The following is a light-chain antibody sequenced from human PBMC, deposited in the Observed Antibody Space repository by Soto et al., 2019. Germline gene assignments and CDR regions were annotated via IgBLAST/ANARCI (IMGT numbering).Light chain of an antibody. V-gene: IGLV2-23*01. J-gene: IGLJ1*01. CDR2: EGS. CDR3: CSFTGTSTLYV. Sequence: SALTQPASVSGSPGQSLTISCTGTSSDVGSSNFVSWYQQHPGKAPKLIIYEGSRRPSGVSGRFSGSKSGNAASLTISGLQAEDEADYYCCSFTGTSTLYVFGSGTKVTVL. CDR1: SSDVGSSNF.